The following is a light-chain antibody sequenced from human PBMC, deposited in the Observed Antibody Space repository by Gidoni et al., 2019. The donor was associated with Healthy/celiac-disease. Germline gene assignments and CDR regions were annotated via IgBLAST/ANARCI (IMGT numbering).Light chain of an antibody. CDR3: QQYYEGST. CDR2: WAS. CDR1: QSVLYSSNNKNY. J-gene: IGKJ4*01. V-gene: IGKV4-1*01. Sequence: EIGMTQSPDSLAVSLGERATINCKSSQSVLYSSNNKNYLAWYQQKPGQPPKLLIYWASTRESGVPDRFSGSGSGTDFPLTISSLQAEDVAVYYCQQYYEGSTFGGGTKVEIK.